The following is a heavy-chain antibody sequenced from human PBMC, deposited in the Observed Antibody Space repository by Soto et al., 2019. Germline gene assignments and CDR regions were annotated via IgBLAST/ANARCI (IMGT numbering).Heavy chain of an antibody. CDR3: ARGVTAGVDY. V-gene: IGHV1-8*01. D-gene: IGHD1-26*01. CDR2: MQPSSGRT. J-gene: IGHJ4*02. Sequence: QVQLVQSGAEVREPGASVKVSCKASGYSFTSLDITWVRQTTGQGLEWMGWMQPSSGRTGYAQKFQGRVTMTRDTSINTAYMELSSLTSDDTAFYYCARGVTAGVDYWGQGNLVTVSS. CDR1: GYSFTSLD.